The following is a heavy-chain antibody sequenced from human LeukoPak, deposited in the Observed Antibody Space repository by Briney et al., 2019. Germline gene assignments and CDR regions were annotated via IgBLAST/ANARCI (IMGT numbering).Heavy chain of an antibody. J-gene: IGHJ4*02. D-gene: IGHD2-15*01. V-gene: IGHV1-46*01. CDR2: INPTGGST. CDR1: GYTFTGYY. Sequence: ASVKVSCKASGYTFTGYYMHWVRQAPGQGLEWMGIINPTGGSTNYAQKFQGRVTMTRDTSTSTVYMELSSLRSEDTAVYYCAREGGGGIDIEPSFDYWGQGTLVTVSS. CDR3: AREGGGGIDIEPSFDY.